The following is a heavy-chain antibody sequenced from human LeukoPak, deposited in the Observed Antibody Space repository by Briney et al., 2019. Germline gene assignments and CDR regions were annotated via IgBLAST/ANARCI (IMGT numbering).Heavy chain of an antibody. CDR3: ARASPADYYGMDV. CDR1: GFTFSSYS. Sequence: GGSLRLSCAGSGFTFSSYSMTWVRQAPGKGLEWVSVISSGGSTYYADSVKGRFTISRDNSKNTVYLQMNSLRAEDTAVYYCARASPADYYGMDVWGQGTLVTVSS. V-gene: IGHV3-66*01. D-gene: IGHD6-6*01. J-gene: IGHJ6*02. CDR2: ISSGGST.